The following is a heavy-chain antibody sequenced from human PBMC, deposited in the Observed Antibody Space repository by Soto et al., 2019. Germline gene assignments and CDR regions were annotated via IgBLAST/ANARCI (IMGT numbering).Heavy chain of an antibody. CDR1: GGIFRSNA. Sequence: QVQLVQSGAEVRKPRSSVRVSCKSSGGIFRSNAISWVRQAPGQGLEWMGAIIPQFSTPYYAQKFQGRVTITADESTSTAYMALNSLRSDDTAVYFCARDAADTPMVYWGQGTLLTVSS. D-gene: IGHD5-18*01. V-gene: IGHV1-69*01. J-gene: IGHJ4*02. CDR2: IIPQFSTP. CDR3: ARDAADTPMVY.